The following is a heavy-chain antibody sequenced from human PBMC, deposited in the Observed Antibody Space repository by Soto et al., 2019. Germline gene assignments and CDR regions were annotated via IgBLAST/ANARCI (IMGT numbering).Heavy chain of an antibody. CDR2: IKQDESKK. CDR1: GFTFSDYW. CDR3: VRGGSNYAS. D-gene: IGHD4-4*01. V-gene: IGHV3-7*01. J-gene: IGHJ5*02. Sequence: EVQLVESGGGLVQPGGSLRLSCTASGFTFSDYWMTWVRQAPGKGLEWVARIKQDESKKKYADSVKGRFSISRDNAKNSMYLQMDSLRGEDTAVYYCVRGGSNYASWGQGTLVTVSS.